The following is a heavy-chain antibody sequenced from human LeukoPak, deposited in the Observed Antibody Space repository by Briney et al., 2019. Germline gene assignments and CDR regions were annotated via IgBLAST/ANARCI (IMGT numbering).Heavy chain of an antibody. CDR2: ISGSSRAI. Sequence: QPGGSLRLSCAASGFTFSSYSMNWVRQAPGKGLEWISYISGSSRAIYYADSVKGRFTISRDNAKNSLYLQMNNLRAEDTAVYYCAREPQEGFDYWGQGTLVTISS. CDR1: GFTFSSYS. J-gene: IGHJ4*02. V-gene: IGHV3-48*01. CDR3: AREPQEGFDY.